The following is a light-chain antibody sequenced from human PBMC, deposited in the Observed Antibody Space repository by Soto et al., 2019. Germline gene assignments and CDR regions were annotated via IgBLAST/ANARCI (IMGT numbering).Light chain of an antibody. CDR1: QGIVRW. CDR3: QQYNSWWT. J-gene: IGKJ1*01. V-gene: IGKV1-5*01. CDR2: DAS. Sequence: DIQMTQSPSTLSGSVGDRVTITCRASQGIVRWLAWYQQKPGKAPKLLIYDASSLESGVPSRFSGSGSGTEFTLTISSLQPDDFATYYCQQYNSWWTFGQGTKVDIK.